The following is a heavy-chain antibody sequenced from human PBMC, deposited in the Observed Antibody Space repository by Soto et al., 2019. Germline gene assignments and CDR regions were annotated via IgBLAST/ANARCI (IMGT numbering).Heavy chain of an antibody. Sequence: GISVKVSWEASGYAFTGCYMHWVRQAPGQRLEWMGWINPNSGGTNYAQKFQGWVTMTRDTSISTAYMELSRLRSDDTAVYYCASIVGATTAFDIWGQGTMVTVSS. CDR3: ASIVGATTAFDI. CDR1: GYAFTGCY. J-gene: IGHJ3*02. V-gene: IGHV1-2*04. D-gene: IGHD1-26*01. CDR2: INPNSGGT.